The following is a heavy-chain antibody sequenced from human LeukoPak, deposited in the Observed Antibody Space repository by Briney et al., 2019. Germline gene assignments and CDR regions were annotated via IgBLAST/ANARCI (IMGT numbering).Heavy chain of an antibody. CDR2: IYYSGST. V-gene: IGHV4-59*01. CDR3: ARDRAVAGYFDY. Sequence: PSETLSLTCTVSGGSISSYYWSWIRQPPGRGLEWIGYIYYSGSTNYNPSLKSRVTISVDTSKNQFSLKLISVTAADTAVYYCARDRAVAGYFDYWGQGTLVTVSS. CDR1: GGSISSYY. D-gene: IGHD6-19*01. J-gene: IGHJ4*02.